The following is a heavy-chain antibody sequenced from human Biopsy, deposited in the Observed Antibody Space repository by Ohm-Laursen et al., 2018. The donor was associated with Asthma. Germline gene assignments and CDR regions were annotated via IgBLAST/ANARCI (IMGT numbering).Heavy chain of an antibody. V-gene: IGHV4-34*01. CDR1: GGSFNGFY. CDR3: ARSAKTIFGVGMGSYCYGMDV. Sequence: SVTLSLTCTVYGGSFNGFYWSWMRQPPGQGLEWVGEINHSGNTNYNPSLKCRVTISVDTSKNQFPLQLSSATAADTAVYYCARSAKTIFGVGMGSYCYGMDVWGQGTTVTVSS. D-gene: IGHD3-3*01. CDR2: INHSGNT. J-gene: IGHJ6*02.